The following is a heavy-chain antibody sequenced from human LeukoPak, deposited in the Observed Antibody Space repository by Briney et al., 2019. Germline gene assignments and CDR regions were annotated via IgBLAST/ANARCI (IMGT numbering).Heavy chain of an antibody. CDR3: AKGATVGKEALDI. D-gene: IGHD1-14*01. CDR2: ISAYNGDR. J-gene: IGHJ3*02. CDR1: GYTFTTDG. Sequence: ASVKISCKASGYTFTTDGISWVREAPGQGLEWMGWISAYNGDRNYAPKFQGRVTFTADTSTNTAYMELSSLTSEDTALYFCAKGATVGKEALDIWGQGSLVTVSS. V-gene: IGHV1-18*01.